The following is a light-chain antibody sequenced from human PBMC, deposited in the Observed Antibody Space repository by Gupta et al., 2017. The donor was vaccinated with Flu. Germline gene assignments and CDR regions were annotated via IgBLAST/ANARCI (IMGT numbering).Light chain of an antibody. V-gene: IGKV3-15*01. CDR3: QQYNNWPPWT. CDR1: QSVDNN. J-gene: IGKJ1*01. CDR2: GAS. Sequence: EIVMTQSPATLSVSPGERATLSCRASQSVDNNFAWYQQKPGQAPRLLIYGASTRATGIPARFSGSGSGTEFTLTISSLQSEDFAVYYCQQYNNWPPWTFGQGTKVEIK.